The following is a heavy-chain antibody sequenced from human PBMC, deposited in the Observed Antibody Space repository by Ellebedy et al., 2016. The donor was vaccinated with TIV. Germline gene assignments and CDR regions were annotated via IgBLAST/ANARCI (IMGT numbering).Heavy chain of an antibody. Sequence: MPSETLSLTCTVSGYSISSGYYWAWIRQPPGKGLEWIGSIFYTGVTYYNSSLESRVTISVDTSKNHFSLQLRSVTVADTTLYYCARQIGGYGGRFDPWGQGARVTVSS. V-gene: IGHV4-38-2*02. CDR2: IFYTGVT. CDR3: ARQIGGYGGRFDP. D-gene: IGHD4-23*01. J-gene: IGHJ5*02. CDR1: GYSISSGYY.